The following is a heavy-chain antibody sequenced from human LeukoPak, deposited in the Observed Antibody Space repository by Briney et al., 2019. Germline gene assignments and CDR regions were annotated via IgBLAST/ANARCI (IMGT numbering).Heavy chain of an antibody. D-gene: IGHD3-3*01. CDR2: IYHSGSS. J-gene: IGHJ5*02. CDR1: GYSISSGYY. Sequence: SETLSLTCTVSGYSISSGYYWGWIRQTPGQGLEWIGSIYHSGSSYSNPYLKSRVTISVDTSKNQFSLQLSSVTAADTAVYYCARLWPAYYDSWSGLYEDWFDPWGQGTLVTVSS. V-gene: IGHV4-38-2*02. CDR3: ARLWPAYYDSWSGLYEDWFDP.